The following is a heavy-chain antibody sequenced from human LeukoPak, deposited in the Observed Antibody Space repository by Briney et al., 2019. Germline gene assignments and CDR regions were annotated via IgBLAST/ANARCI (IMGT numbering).Heavy chain of an antibody. J-gene: IGHJ4*02. CDR1: SFTFRSYE. CDR2: ISGGGGTT. V-gene: IGHV3-48*03. D-gene: IGHD3-22*01. Sequence: GGSLRLSCAASSFTFRSYEMIWVRQAPGKGLEWLSYISGGGGTTYSADSVKGRFTISRDNAKNSLYLQMNSLRAEDTAVCYCARDPLYYYDSSGYLDYWGQGTLVTVSS. CDR3: ARDPLYYYDSSGYLDY.